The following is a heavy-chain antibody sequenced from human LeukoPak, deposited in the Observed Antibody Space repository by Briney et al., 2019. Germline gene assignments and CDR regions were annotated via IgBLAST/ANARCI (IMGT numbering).Heavy chain of an antibody. D-gene: IGHD4-17*01. J-gene: IGHJ4*02. CDR1: GFTFSSYE. Sequence: GGSLRLSCAASGFTFSSYEMSWVRQAPGKGLEWVSYINSRGSTIYYADSVKGRFTISRDNAKNSLYLQMNSLRAEDTAVYYCARMPYGDYGIDYWGQGTLVTVSS. V-gene: IGHV3-48*03. CDR2: INSRGSTI. CDR3: ARMPYGDYGIDY.